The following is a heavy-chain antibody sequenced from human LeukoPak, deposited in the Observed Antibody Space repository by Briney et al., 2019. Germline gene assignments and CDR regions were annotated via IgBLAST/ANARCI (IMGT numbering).Heavy chain of an antibody. V-gene: IGHV4-4*02. CDR2: MYLSGTT. CDR3: AGLVGRYSSGLYYYYFDY. D-gene: IGHD3-22*01. CDR1: GDSINSLDL. J-gene: IGHJ4*02. Sequence: SETLSLTCTVSGDSINSLDLWSWVRQPPGKGLEWIGEMYLSGTTHSNPSVKSRVTISIDKSKNQFFLNLCSVTAADTAVYYCAGLVGRYSSGLYYYYFDYWGQGTLVTVSS.